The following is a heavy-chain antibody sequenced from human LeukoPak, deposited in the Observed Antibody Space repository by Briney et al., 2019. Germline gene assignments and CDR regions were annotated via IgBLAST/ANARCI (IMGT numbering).Heavy chain of an antibody. J-gene: IGHJ6*02. Sequence: GGFLRLSCAASGFTFSSYAMSWVRQAPGKGLEWVSAISGSGGSTYYADSVKGRFTISRDNSKNTLYLQMNSLRAEDTAVYYCANTNRSTYYDFWSGYYFYYYYGMDVWGQGTTVTVSS. CDR1: GFTFSSYA. CDR2: ISGSGGST. D-gene: IGHD3-3*01. V-gene: IGHV3-23*01. CDR3: ANTNRSTYYDFWSGYYFYYYYGMDV.